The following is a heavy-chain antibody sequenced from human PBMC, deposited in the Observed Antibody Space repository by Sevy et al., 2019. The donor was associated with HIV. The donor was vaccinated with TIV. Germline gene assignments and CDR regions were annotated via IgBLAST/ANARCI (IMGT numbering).Heavy chain of an antibody. CDR1: GYTFTGYY. J-gene: IGHJ5*02. D-gene: IGHD3-10*01. CDR2: INPNSGGT. CDR3: TRDYGSGSYYLNWFDP. Sequence: ASLKVSCKASGYTFTGYYIHWVRQAPGQGLEWMGWINPNSGGTNYAQKFQGRVSMTRDTSISTAYMELSRLRSDDTAVYYCTRDYGSGSYYLNWFDPWGQGTLVTVSS. V-gene: IGHV1-2*02.